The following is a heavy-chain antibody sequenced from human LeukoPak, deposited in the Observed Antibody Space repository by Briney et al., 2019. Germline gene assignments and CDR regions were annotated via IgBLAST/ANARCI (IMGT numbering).Heavy chain of an antibody. CDR2: IKQDGSEK. CDR3: AKDQGGGVVIILFDY. Sequence: GGSLRLSCAASGFTFSSYWMSWVRQAPGKGLEWVANIKQDGSEKYYVDSVKGRFTISRDNAKNSLYLQMNSLRAEDTAVYYCAKDQGGGVVIILFDYWGQGTLVTVSS. V-gene: IGHV3-7*03. CDR1: GFTFSSYW. J-gene: IGHJ4*02. D-gene: IGHD3-3*01.